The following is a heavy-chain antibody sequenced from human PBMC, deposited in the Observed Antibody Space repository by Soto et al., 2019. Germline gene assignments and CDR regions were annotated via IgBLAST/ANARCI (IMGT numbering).Heavy chain of an antibody. CDR1: GYTFTGYY. Sequence: ASVKVSCKASGYTFTGYYMHWVRQAPGQGLEWMGWINPNSGGTNYAQKFQGWVTMTRDTSISTAYMELSRLRSDDTAVYYCARTWYYDSSRYYGGSGFEYWGQGTVVTVSA. J-gene: IGHJ4*02. CDR2: INPNSGGT. CDR3: ARTWYYDSSRYYGGSGFEY. D-gene: IGHD3-22*01. V-gene: IGHV1-2*04.